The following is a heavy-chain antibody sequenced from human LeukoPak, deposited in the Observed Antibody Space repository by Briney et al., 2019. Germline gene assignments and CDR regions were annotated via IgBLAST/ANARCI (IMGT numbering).Heavy chain of an antibody. V-gene: IGHV3-48*03. D-gene: IGHD3-22*01. CDR2: ISSSGSTI. CDR1: GFTFSSYE. J-gene: IGHJ3*02. CDR3: ARTYYDSSGYLDAFDI. Sequence: SGGSLRLSCAASGFTFSSYEMNWVRQAPGKGLEWGSYISSSGSTIYYADSVKGRFTISRDNAKNSLYLQMNSLRAEDTAVYYCARTYYDSSGYLDAFDIWGQGTMVTVSS.